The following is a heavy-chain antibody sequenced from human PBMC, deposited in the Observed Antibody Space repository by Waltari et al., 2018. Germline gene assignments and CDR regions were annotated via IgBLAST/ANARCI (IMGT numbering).Heavy chain of an antibody. CDR1: GGSISTIGYY. J-gene: IGHJ4*02. Sequence: QLQLQESGPGLVKPSETLSLTCTVSGGSISTIGYYWAWVRQPPGKGLEWIGTIYHSGTTYYNPPLESRVTISVDTSRNQFSLKLRSVTAADTAVYYCARHGGYFSNFDYWGQGTLVTVSS. D-gene: IGHD2-21*01. CDR2: IYHSGTT. CDR3: ARHGGYFSNFDY. V-gene: IGHV4-39*01.